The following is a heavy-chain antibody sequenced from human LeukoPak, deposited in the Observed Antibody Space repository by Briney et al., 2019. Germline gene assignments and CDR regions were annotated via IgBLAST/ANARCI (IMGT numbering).Heavy chain of an antibody. Sequence: PSETLSLTCTVSGGSISSYYWSWIRQPPGKGLEWIGYIYYSGSTNYNPSLKSRVTISVDTSKNQFSLKLSSVTAADTAVYYCARGSYSSSWYDWGQGTLVTVSS. J-gene: IGHJ4*02. D-gene: IGHD6-13*01. CDR3: ARGSYSSSWYD. V-gene: IGHV4-59*01. CDR2: IYYSGST. CDR1: GGSISSYY.